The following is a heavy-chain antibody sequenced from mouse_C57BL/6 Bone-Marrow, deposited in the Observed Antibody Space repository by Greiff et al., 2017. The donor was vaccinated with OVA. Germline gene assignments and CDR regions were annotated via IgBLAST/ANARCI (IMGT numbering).Heavy chain of an antibody. Sequence: DVKLVESGGGLVQPGGSLSLSCAASGFTFTDYYMSWVRQPPGKALEWLGFIRNKANGYTTEYSASVKGRFTISRDNSQSILYLQMNALRAEDSATYYCARYDDYDVKAMDYWGQGTSVTVSS. CDR1: GFTFTDYY. J-gene: IGHJ4*01. CDR2: IRNKANGYTT. D-gene: IGHD2-4*01. CDR3: ARYDDYDVKAMDY. V-gene: IGHV7-3*01.